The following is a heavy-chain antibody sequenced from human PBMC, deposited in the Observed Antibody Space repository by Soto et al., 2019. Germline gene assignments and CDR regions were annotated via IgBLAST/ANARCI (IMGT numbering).Heavy chain of an antibody. CDR3: ATDKDSTYDH. CDR1: GGTFSSYS. V-gene: IGHV1-69*08. CDR2: IIPILGIA. Sequence: QVQLVQSGAEVKKPGSSVKVSCKASGGTFSSYSFTWVRQAPGQGLEWMGRIIPILGIANYAQKFQGRVTISAEKSTSTAYMELSSLRSEDTAVYYCATDKDSTYDHWGQGTLVTVSS. J-gene: IGHJ5*02. D-gene: IGHD4-4*01.